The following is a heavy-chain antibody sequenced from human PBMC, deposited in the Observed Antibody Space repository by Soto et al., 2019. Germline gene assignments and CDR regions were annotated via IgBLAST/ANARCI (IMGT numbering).Heavy chain of an antibody. J-gene: IGHJ6*02. CDR1: GFTVSSNY. Sequence: EVQLVESGGGLIQPGGSLRLSCAASGFTVSSNYMSWVRQAPGKGLEWVSVIYSGGSTYYADSVKGRFTISRDNSKNTLYLQMNSLRAEDTAVYYCARVERWESYYYGMDVWGQGTTVTVSS. CDR3: ARVERWESYYYGMDV. V-gene: IGHV3-53*01. CDR2: IYSGGST. D-gene: IGHD3-16*01.